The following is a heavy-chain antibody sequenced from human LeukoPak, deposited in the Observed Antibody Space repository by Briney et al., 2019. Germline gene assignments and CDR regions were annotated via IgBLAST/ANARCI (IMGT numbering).Heavy chain of an antibody. CDR3: ARGLGYCSGGSCYSGRYYYYGMDV. V-gene: IGHV4-59*01. D-gene: IGHD2-15*01. CDR2: IYYSGST. J-gene: IGHJ6*02. Sequence: PSETLSLTCTVSGGSISSYYWSWIRQPPGKGLEWIGDIYYSGSTNYNPSLKSRVTISVDTSKNQFSLKLSSVTAADTAVYYCARGLGYCSGGSCYSGRYYYYGMDVWGQGTTVTVSS. CDR1: GGSISSYY.